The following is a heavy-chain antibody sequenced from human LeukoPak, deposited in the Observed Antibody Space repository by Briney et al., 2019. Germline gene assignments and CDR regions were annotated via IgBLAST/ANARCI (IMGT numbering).Heavy chain of an antibody. CDR1: GGSISSGSYY. Sequence: SETLSLTCTVSGGSISSGSYYWSWIRQPAGKGLEWIGRVYTSGSTNYNPSLKSRVTISVDTSKNQFSLKLSSVTAADTAVYYCAREEYYYDSSGYRDWGQGTLVTVSS. J-gene: IGHJ4*02. CDR3: AREEYYYDSSGYRD. D-gene: IGHD3-22*01. V-gene: IGHV4-61*02. CDR2: VYTSGST.